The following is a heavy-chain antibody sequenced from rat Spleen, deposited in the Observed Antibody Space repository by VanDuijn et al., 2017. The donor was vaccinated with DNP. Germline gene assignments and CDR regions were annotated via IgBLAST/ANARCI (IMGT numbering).Heavy chain of an antibody. CDR1: GFTFRNYD. J-gene: IGHJ2*01. D-gene: IGHD4-3*01. CDR3: ARRNSGSLIDY. Sequence: EVQLVESGGGLVQPGRSLKLSCAASGFTFRNYDMAWVRQAPTKDLEWVTSISPSGDSSYYRDSVKGRFTISRDNGKSTLYLQMESLRSEDTATYYCARRNSGSLIDYWGQGVMVTVSS. CDR2: ISPSGDSS. V-gene: IGHV5-25*01.